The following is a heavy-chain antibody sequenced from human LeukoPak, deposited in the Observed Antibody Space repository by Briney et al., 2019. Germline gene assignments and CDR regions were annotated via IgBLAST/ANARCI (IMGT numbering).Heavy chain of an antibody. J-gene: IGHJ4*02. Sequence: GGSLRLSCAASGFTLSNAWMSWVRQAPGKGLEWISYINSNGRNIDYADSVRGRFTISRDNAKNSLFLQMNSLRAEDTAVYYCLCLWFGKGVYWGRGTLVTVSS. D-gene: IGHD3-10*01. CDR1: GFTLSNAW. V-gene: IGHV3-11*04. CDR3: LCLWFGKGVY. CDR2: INSNGRNI.